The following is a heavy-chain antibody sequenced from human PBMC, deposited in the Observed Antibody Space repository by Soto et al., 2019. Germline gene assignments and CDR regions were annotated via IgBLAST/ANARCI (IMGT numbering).Heavy chain of an antibody. V-gene: IGHV3-21*01. CDR3: ASSDYYDSSGYLDY. Sequence: LRLSCAASGFTFSSYSMNWVRQAPGKGLEWVSSISSSSSYIYYADSVKGRFTISRDNAKNSLYLQMNSLRAEDTAVYYCASSDYYDSSGYLDYWGQGTLVTVSS. D-gene: IGHD3-22*01. CDR2: ISSSSSYI. CDR1: GFTFSSYS. J-gene: IGHJ4*02.